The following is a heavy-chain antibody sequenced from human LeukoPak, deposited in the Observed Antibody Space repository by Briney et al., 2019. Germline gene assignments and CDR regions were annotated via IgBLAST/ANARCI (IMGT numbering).Heavy chain of an antibody. CDR3: ARTLDSGSYYEFDY. CDR1: GYTFTSYD. J-gene: IGHJ4*02. Sequence: ASVKVSCKASGYTFTSYDINWVRQATGQGLEWMGWMNPNSGNTGYAQKFQGRVTITRNTSISTAYMELSSLRSEDTAVYYCARTLDSGSYYEFDYWGQGTLVTVSS. CDR2: MNPNSGNT. V-gene: IGHV1-8*03. D-gene: IGHD1-26*01.